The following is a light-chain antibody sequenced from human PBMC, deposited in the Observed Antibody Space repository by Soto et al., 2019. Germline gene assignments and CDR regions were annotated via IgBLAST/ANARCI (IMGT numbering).Light chain of an antibody. J-gene: IGLJ2*01. CDR2: LNSDGSH. Sequence: QSVLTQSPSASASLGASVKLTCTLSSGHSSYAIAWHQQQPEKGPRFLMKLNSDGSHSKRDGISDRFSGSSSEAERYLTISSLQSEDEADYYCQTWGADSVIFGGGTKLTVL. CDR1: SGHSSYA. V-gene: IGLV4-69*01. CDR3: QTWGADSVI.